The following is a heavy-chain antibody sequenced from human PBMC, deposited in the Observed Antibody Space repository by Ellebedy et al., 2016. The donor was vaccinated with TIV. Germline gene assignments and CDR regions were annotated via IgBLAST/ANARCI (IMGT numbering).Heavy chain of an antibody. D-gene: IGHD5-18*01. CDR2: IQQRGIEK. CDR3: AKDRTPGDGYWVFDF. J-gene: IGHJ4*02. Sequence: GESLKISCAASGFTFNSYAMHWVRQAPGKGPEWVANIQQRGIEKNYVDSVKGRFTISRDNSKSTLDLQMSSLRAEDTAVYYCAKDRTPGDGYWVFDFWGQGTLVTVST. V-gene: IGHV3-7*03. CDR1: GFTFNSYA.